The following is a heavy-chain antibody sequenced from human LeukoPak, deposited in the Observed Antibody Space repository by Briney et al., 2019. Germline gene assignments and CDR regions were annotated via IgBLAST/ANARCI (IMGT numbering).Heavy chain of an antibody. V-gene: IGHV4-59*03. CDR1: GGSISSYY. Sequence: SETLSLTCTVSGGSISSYYWSWIRQPPGKGLEWIGYIYYSGSTNYTPSLKSRVTISVDTSKNQFSLKLSSVTAADTAVYYCARVDDYNCLDYWGQGTLVPSPQ. D-gene: IGHD5-24*01. CDR2: IYYSGST. J-gene: IGHJ4*02. CDR3: ARVDDYNCLDY.